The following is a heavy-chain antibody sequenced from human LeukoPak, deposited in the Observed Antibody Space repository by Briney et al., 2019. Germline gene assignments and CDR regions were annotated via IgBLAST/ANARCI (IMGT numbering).Heavy chain of an antibody. D-gene: IGHD6-19*01. CDR2: IIPILGIA. CDR3: ARAIAVAGDAFDI. Sequence: WASVKVSCKASGGTFSSYAISWVRQAPGQGLEWMGRIIPILGIANYAQKFQGRVTITADKSTSTAYMELSSLRSEDTAVYYCARAIAVAGDAFDIWGQGTMVTVSS. J-gene: IGHJ3*02. CDR1: GGTFSSYA. V-gene: IGHV1-69*04.